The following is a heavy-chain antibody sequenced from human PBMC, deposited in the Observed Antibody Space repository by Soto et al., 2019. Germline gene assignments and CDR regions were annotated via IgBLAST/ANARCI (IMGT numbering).Heavy chain of an antibody. CDR3: ARGSIVAAV. D-gene: IGHD6-13*01. CDR1: GGSFSGYY. Sequence: QVQLQQWGAGLVKPSETLSLTCAVSGGSFSGYYWTWIRQPPGKGLEWIGEINHSGSTNYNPSLRSRVPLSVDTSKSQFSMTMNSMTAADTAVYFSARGSIVAAVWGQGILVTVSS. CDR2: INHSGST. V-gene: IGHV4-34*02. J-gene: IGHJ4*02.